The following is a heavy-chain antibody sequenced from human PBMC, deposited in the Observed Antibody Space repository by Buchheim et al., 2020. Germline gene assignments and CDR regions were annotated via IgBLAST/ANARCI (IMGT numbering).Heavy chain of an antibody. J-gene: IGHJ6*02. CDR3: AREGHYDFWSGYYPYYYYGMDV. D-gene: IGHD3-3*01. V-gene: IGHV3-48*01. CDR2: ISSSSSTI. Sequence: EVQLVESGGGLVQPGGSLRLSCAASGFTFSSYSMNWVRQAPGKGLEWVSYISSSSSTIYYADSVKGRFTISRDNAKTSLYLQMNSLRAEDTAVYYCAREGHYDFWSGYYPYYYYGMDVWGQGTT. CDR1: GFTFSSYS.